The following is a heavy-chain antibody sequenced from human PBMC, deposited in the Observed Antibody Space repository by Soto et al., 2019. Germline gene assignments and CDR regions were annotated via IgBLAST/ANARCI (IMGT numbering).Heavy chain of an antibody. V-gene: IGHV3-9*01. Sequence: GGSLRLSCAASGFTFDDYAMHWVRQAPGKGLEWVSGISWNSGSIGYADSVKGRFTISRDNAKNSLYLQMNSLRAEDTALYYCAKDGEYCSSTSCYRYYYYMDVWGKGTTVTVSS. D-gene: IGHD2-2*01. J-gene: IGHJ6*03. CDR2: ISWNSGSI. CDR3: AKDGEYCSSTSCYRYYYYMDV. CDR1: GFTFDDYA.